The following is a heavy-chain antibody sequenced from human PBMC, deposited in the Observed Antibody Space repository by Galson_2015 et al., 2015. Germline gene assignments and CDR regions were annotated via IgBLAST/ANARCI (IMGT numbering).Heavy chain of an antibody. D-gene: IGHD3-3*01. V-gene: IGHV1-2*06. CDR1: GHTFTGFH. CDR3: ARRAVGVVTSDALDF. Sequence: SVKVSCKASGHTFTGFHVHWVRQAPGQGLEWMGRINPSSGGTAYAQKFQGRVTLTSDSSISAVYMEVRRLRSDDTAVYYCARRAVGVVTSDALDFWGQGTMVTVSS. CDR2: INPSSGGT. J-gene: IGHJ3*01.